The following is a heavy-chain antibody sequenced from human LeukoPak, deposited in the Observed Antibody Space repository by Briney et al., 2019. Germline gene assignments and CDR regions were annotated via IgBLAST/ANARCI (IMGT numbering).Heavy chain of an antibody. J-gene: IGHJ5*02. CDR1: GFTFSGYW. V-gene: IGHV3-7*01. CDR3: AKRFTTGTTNWFDP. CDR2: IKQDGSEI. D-gene: IGHD1-1*01. Sequence: PGGSLRLSCAASGFTFSGYWMDWVRQAPGKGLEWVATIKQDGSEIYYVDSVKGRFTISRDNAQNSLYLQMNSLREEDTAVYYCAKRFTTGTTNWFDPWGQGTLVTVSS.